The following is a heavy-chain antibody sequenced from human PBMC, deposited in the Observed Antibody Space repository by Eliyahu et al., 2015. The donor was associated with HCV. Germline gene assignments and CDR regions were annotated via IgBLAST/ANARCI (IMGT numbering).Heavy chain of an antibody. CDR2: IYYSGST. CDR3: ARSLGDEYQRLPHPFDY. Sequence: QVQLQESGPGLVKPSETLSLTCSVSGGSISSYYWSWIRQPPGKGLEWIGYIYYSGSTNYNPSLKSRVTISVDTSKNQFSLQLSSVTAADTAVYYCARSLGDEYQRLPHPFDYWGQGSLVTVSS. J-gene: IGHJ4*02. CDR1: GGSISSYY. D-gene: IGHD2-2*01. V-gene: IGHV4-59*08.